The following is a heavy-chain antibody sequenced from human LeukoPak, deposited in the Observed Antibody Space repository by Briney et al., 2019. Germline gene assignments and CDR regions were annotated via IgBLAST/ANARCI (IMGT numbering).Heavy chain of an antibody. J-gene: IGHJ4*02. CDR3: ARASRDGYNQNFDH. CDR1: GYSFSSYL. V-gene: IGHV5-51*01. Sequence: GESLKISCKGLGYSFSSYLNAWVRQRPGKGLEWMGIIYPGGSETRYDPSFQGQVTISADSSTSTAYLQWSSLRASDTAMYYCARASRDGYNQNFDHWGQGTLVTASS. CDR2: IYPGGSET. D-gene: IGHD5-24*01.